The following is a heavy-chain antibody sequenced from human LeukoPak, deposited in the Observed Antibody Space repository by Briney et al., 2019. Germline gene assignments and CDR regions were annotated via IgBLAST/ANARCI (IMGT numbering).Heavy chain of an antibody. D-gene: IGHD2-8*01. J-gene: IGHJ3*02. CDR1: GFTFSSYA. CDR3: AKDRTYCTNAICYNAFDI. CDR2: ISGSGGST. Sequence: GGSLRLSCAASGFTFSSYAMSWVRQAPGKGLEWGSTISGSGGSTYYADSGKGGFTVSRDNSKNTLYLQMNSLRAEDTAVYYCAKDRTYCTNAICYNAFDIWGQGTMITVSS. V-gene: IGHV3-23*01.